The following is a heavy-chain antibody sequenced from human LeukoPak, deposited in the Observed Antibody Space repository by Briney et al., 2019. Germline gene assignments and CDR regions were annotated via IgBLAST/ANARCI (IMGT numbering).Heavy chain of an antibody. V-gene: IGHV4-61*05. CDR1: GGSISSSSYY. CDR2: IYYTGTT. Sequence: KPSETLSLTCTVSGGSISSSSYYWGWIRQPPGKGLEWIGYIYYTGTTNYNPSLKSRVTISVDTSKNQFSLNLSSVTAADTAVYYCARAGANGIEAAGSLRYWGQGTLVTVSS. CDR3: ARAGANGIEAAGSLRY. D-gene: IGHD6-13*01. J-gene: IGHJ4*02.